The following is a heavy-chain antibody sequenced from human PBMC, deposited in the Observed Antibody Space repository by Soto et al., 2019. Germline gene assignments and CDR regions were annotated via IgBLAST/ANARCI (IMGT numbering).Heavy chain of an antibody. CDR2: ITTTSTYK. V-gene: IGHV3-21*01. Sequence: GRSLRLSCVASAFTFNNFPMHWVRQAPGKGLQWLASITTTSTYKYYADSVKGRFSISRDNAKNSLYLELTNLRSEDTAVYYCAREKCSSTSCNHGMDVWGLGTTVTVSS. J-gene: IGHJ6*02. CDR3: AREKCSSTSCNHGMDV. CDR1: AFTFNNFP. D-gene: IGHD2-2*01.